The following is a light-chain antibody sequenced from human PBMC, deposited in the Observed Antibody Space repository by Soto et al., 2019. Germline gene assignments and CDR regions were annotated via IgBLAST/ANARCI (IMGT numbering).Light chain of an antibody. CDR2: EVS. J-gene: IGLJ2*01. CDR1: SSDVGGYNY. CDR3: SSYGGRNTLV. Sequence: QSVLTQPPSASGSPGQSVTISCTGTSSDVGGYNYVSWYQQHPGKVPKLMIYEVSKRPSGVPDRFSGSKSGNTASLTVSGLQAEDEADYCCSSYGGRNTLVFGGGTKLTVL. V-gene: IGLV2-8*01.